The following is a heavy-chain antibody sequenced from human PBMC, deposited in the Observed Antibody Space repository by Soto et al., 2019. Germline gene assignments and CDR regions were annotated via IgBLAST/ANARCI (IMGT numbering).Heavy chain of an antibody. CDR1: GYTFTSYA. J-gene: IGHJ4*02. Sequence: ASVKVSCKASGYTFTSYAMHWVRQAPGQRLEWMGWINAGNGNTKYSQKFQGRVTITRDTSASTVYMELSSLRSEDTAVYYCARDWNDPPIFTFDYWGQGSLVTAPQ. D-gene: IGHD1-1*01. V-gene: IGHV1-3*01. CDR2: INAGNGNT. CDR3: ARDWNDPPIFTFDY.